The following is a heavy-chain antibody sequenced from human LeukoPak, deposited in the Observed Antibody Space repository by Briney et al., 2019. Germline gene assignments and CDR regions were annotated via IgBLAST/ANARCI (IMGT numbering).Heavy chain of an antibody. CDR3: ARVAVAGYVDY. CDR2: IYYSGST. J-gene: IGHJ4*02. CDR1: GGSTSYYY. V-gene: IGHV4-59*12. Sequence: SETLSLTCTVSGGSTSYYYWSWIRQAPGKGLEWIGYIYYSGSTNYNPSLKSRVTISVDTSKNQFSLKLGSVTAADTAVYYCARVAVAGYVDYWGQGTLVTVSS. D-gene: IGHD6-19*01.